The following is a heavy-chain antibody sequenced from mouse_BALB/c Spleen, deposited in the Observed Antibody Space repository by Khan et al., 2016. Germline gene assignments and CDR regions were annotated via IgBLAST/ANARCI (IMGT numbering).Heavy chain of an antibody. V-gene: IGHV9-1*02. CDR2: INTHTGEA. Sequence: QIQLVQSGPELKKPGETVKISCKTSGYTFTKYGMNWVRQAPGEGLKWLGWINTHTGEAAYADEFKGRFAFSVETSANTAYLQINNLKNEDMGTYFCARPDYGGQGTTLTVSS. CDR1: GYTFTKYG. CDR3: ARPDY. J-gene: IGHJ2*01.